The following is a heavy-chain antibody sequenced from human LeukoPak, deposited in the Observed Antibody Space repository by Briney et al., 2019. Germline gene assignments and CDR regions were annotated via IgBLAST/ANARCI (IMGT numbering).Heavy chain of an antibody. D-gene: IGHD6-19*01. CDR3: ARDMSGWPWAGFDP. Sequence: ASVKVSCKASGYTFTSYYMHWVRQAPGQGLEWMGIINPSGGSTSYAQKFQGRVTMTRGTSTSTVYMGLGSLRSEDTAVYYCARDMSGWPWAGFDPWGQGTLVTVSS. CDR1: GYTFTSYY. CDR2: INPSGGST. V-gene: IGHV1-46*01. J-gene: IGHJ5*02.